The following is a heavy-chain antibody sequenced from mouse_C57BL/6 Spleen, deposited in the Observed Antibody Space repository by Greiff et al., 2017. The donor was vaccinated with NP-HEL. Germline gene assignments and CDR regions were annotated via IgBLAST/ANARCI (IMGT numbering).Heavy chain of an antibody. V-gene: IGHV1-52*01. D-gene: IGHD3-3*01. CDR2: IDPSDSET. CDR3: ARKGTGTGFDY. J-gene: IGHJ2*01. Sequence: VQLQQPGAELVRPGSSVKLSCKASGYTFTSYWMHWVKQRPIQGLEWIGNIDPSDSETHYNQKFKDKATLTVDKSSSTAYMQLSSLTSEDSAVYYCARKGTGTGFDYWGQGTTLTVSS. CDR1: GYTFTSYW.